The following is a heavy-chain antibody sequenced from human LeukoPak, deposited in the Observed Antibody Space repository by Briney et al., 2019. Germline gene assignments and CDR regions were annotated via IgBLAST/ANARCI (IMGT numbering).Heavy chain of an antibody. Sequence: GGSLRLSRAASGFTFSSYSMNWVRQAPGKGLEWVSSICSDRSYKYYADSVKGRFTISRDNSKNSLYLQMNSLRAEDTAVYYCGREPTTDCSRPICYMSEYFQLWGQGTLVTVSS. V-gene: IGHV3-21*01. CDR2: ICSDRSYK. CDR1: GFTFSSYS. CDR3: GREPTTDCSRPICYMSEYFQL. D-gene: IGHD2-2*02. J-gene: IGHJ1*01.